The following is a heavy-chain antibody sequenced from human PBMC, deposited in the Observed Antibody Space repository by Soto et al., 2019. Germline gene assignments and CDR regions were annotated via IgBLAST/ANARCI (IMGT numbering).Heavy chain of an antibody. CDR2: IYYTGNS. V-gene: IGHV4-31*03. CDR3: AREQWGFDS. CDR1: GGSITTNGHY. D-gene: IGHD6-19*01. J-gene: IGHJ4*02. Sequence: QVQLQESGPELVKPSQTLSLTCSVSGGSITTNGHYWTWIRQHPGQGLEWIAYIYYTGNSYLNPSLNRRLSISVDTSKNQFSLELRSVTAADAAVYYCAREQWGFDSWGQGTLVTVSS.